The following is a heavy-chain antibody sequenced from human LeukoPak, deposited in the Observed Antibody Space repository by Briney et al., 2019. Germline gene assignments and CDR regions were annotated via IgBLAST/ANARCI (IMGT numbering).Heavy chain of an antibody. CDR1: GFTFSSYG. CDR2: ISYDGSNK. D-gene: IGHD4-17*01. V-gene: IGHV3-30*18. J-gene: IGHJ4*02. Sequence: GRSLRLSCAASGFTFSSYGMHWVRQAPGKGLEWVAVISYDGSNKYYADSVKGRFTISRDNSKNTLYLQMNSLRVEDTAVYYCAKDAIDYGDSGPFDYWGQGTLVTVSS. CDR3: AKDAIDYGDSGPFDY.